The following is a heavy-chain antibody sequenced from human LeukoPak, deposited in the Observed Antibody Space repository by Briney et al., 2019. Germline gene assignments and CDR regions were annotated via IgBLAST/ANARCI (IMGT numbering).Heavy chain of an antibody. CDR2: INPSGGST. V-gene: IGHV1-46*01. Sequence: ASVRVSCKTSGYTFTSYYMHWVRQAPGQGLEWMGIINPSGGSTSYAQKFQGRVTMTRDMSTSTVYMELSSLRSEDTAVYYCARAAVRYYFDYWGQGTLVTVSS. CDR1: GYTFTSYY. CDR3: ARAAVRYYFDY. D-gene: IGHD2-15*01. J-gene: IGHJ4*02.